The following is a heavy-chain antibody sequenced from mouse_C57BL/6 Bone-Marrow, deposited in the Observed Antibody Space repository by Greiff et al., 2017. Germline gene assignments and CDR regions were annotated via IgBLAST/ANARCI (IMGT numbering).Heavy chain of an antibody. V-gene: IGHV1-63*01. Sequence: VQLQQSGAELVRPGTSVKMSCKASGYTFTNYWIGWAKQRPGHGLEWIGDIYPGGGYTNYNEKFKGKATLTADKSSSTAYMQFSSLTSEDSAIYYCARYGLTNWFAYWGQGALVTVSA. J-gene: IGHJ3*01. CDR2: IYPGGGYT. CDR3: ARYGLTNWFAY. CDR1: GYTFTNYW. D-gene: IGHD1-1*01.